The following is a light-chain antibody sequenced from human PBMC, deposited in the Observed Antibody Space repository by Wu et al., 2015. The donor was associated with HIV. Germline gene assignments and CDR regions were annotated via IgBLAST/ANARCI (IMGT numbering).Light chain of an antibody. Sequence: AIQLTQSPSSLSASIGDRVNITCRASQDIFTYLAWYQQTPGKAPRVLICDASTLQSGVSSRFGGSGSGADFTLTISGLQREDFAIYFCQQLNSFPLTFGQGSRLEI. CDR3: QQLNSFPLT. CDR2: DAS. J-gene: IGKJ5*01. V-gene: IGKV1-13*02. CDR1: QDIFTY.